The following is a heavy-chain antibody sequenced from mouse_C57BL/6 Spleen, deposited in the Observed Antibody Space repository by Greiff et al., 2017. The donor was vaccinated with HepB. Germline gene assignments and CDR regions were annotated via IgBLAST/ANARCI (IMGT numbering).Heavy chain of an antibody. D-gene: IGHD1-1*01. Sequence: QVQLQQSGAELVRPGSSVKLSCKASGYTFTSYWMDWVKQRPGQGLEWIGNIYPSDSETHYNQKFKDKATLTVDKSSSTAYMQLSSLTSEDSAVYYCARETTVGYFDVWGTGTTVTVSS. V-gene: IGHV1-61*01. CDR2: IYPSDSET. CDR1: GYTFTSYW. J-gene: IGHJ1*03. CDR3: ARETTVGYFDV.